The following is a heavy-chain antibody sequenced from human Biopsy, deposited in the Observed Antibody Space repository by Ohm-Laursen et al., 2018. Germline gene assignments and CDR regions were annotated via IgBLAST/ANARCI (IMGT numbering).Heavy chain of an antibody. J-gene: IGHJ4*02. D-gene: IGHD3-22*01. CDR2: IIPMLGTV. Sequence: VKISCKASGGTFSKYGISWVRQAPGQGLERMGGIIPMLGTVQYARRLRGRVTITADKATSTAYMELRSLRSDDTAFYYCARDGKYDSRGYWGPGTLVTVSS. CDR1: GGTFSKYG. CDR3: ARDGKYDSRGY. V-gene: IGHV1-69*10.